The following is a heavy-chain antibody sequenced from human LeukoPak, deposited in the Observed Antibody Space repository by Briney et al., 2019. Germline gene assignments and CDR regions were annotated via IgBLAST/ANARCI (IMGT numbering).Heavy chain of an antibody. D-gene: IGHD2-2*02. V-gene: IGHV4-59*08. CDR1: GGSISSYY. CDR2: IYYSGST. Sequence: SETLSLTCTVSGGSISSYYWSWIRQPPGKGLEWIGYIYYSGSTNYNPSLKSRVTISVDTSKNQFSLKLSSVTAADTAVYYCARHGYCSSTSCYTRGDAFDIWGQGTMVTVSS. J-gene: IGHJ3*02. CDR3: ARHGYCSSTSCYTRGDAFDI.